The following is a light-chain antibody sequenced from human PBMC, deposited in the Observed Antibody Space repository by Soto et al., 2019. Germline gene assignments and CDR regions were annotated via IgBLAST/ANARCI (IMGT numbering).Light chain of an antibody. Sequence: IQLTQYPSSLSASVGDRVTITCRASQGINSYLTWYQQKPGKAPKLLIYAASTLQSGVPSRFSGSGSGTDFTLTISSLQPEDFATYHCQQLNSYPFTFGGGTKVEIK. CDR3: QQLNSYPFT. J-gene: IGKJ4*01. V-gene: IGKV1-9*01. CDR1: QGINSY. CDR2: AAS.